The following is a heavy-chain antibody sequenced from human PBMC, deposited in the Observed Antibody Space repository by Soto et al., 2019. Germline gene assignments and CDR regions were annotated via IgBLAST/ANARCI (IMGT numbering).Heavy chain of an antibody. D-gene: IGHD1-1*01. CDR3: ARHRRETGTYAQPLDY. Sequence: PGGSLTLSCEASGFKFNSYKLKGVREATGKGLEWVSYISSSGSTIYYADSVKGRFTISRDNAKNSLYLQMNSLRAEDTAVYYCARHRRETGTYAQPLDYWGQGTLVTVSS. CDR1: GFKFNSYK. V-gene: IGHV3-48*03. J-gene: IGHJ4*02. CDR2: ISSSGSTI.